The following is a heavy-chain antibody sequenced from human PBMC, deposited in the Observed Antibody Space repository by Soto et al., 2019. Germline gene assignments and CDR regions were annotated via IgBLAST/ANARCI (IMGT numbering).Heavy chain of an antibody. Sequence: SETLSLSCTVSGGSISSYYWSWIRQPPGKGLEWIGYIYYSGSTNYNPSLKSRVTISVDTSKNQFSLKLSSVTAADTAVYYCARRYDSSGYYEDAFDIWGQGTMVT. J-gene: IGHJ3*02. CDR1: GGSISSYY. V-gene: IGHV4-59*01. CDR3: ARRYDSSGYYEDAFDI. CDR2: IYYSGST. D-gene: IGHD3-22*01.